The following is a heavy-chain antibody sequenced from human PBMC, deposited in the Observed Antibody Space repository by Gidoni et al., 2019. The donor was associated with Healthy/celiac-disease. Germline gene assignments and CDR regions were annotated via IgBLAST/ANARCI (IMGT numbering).Heavy chain of an antibody. Sequence: QVQLVPSGAEVTKPGASVKVSCKASGYTFTGYYMHWLRQAPGQGLEWMGWINPNSGGPNYAQKFQGRVTMTRDTSISTAYMELSRLRSDDTAVYYCARAEGCSSTSCYRPYYYYGMDVWGQGTTVTVSS. CDR2: INPNSGGP. CDR3: ARAEGCSSTSCYRPYYYYGMDV. CDR1: GYTFTGYY. D-gene: IGHD2-2*01. J-gene: IGHJ6*02. V-gene: IGHV1-2*02.